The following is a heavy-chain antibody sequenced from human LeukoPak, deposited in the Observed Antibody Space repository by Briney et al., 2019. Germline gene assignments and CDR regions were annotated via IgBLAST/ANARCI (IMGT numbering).Heavy chain of an antibody. D-gene: IGHD6-6*01. CDR1: GFMYNNYW. V-gene: IGHV3-7*01. CDR3: ARIGYSSSSFDY. CDR2: IKQDGSVK. J-gene: IGHJ4*02. Sequence: PGGXLRLSCAVSGFMYNNYWMSWVRQAPGKGLEWVANIKQDGSVKYYVDSVKGRFTISRDNAKNSLYLQMNSLRAEDTAVYYCARIGYSSSSFDYWGRGTLVTVSS.